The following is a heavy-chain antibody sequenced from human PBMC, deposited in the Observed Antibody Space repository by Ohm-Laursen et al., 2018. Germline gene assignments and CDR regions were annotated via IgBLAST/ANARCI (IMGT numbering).Heavy chain of an antibody. D-gene: IGHD6-19*01. CDR2: INWNSGSI. CDR1: GFTFDDYA. V-gene: IGHV3-9*01. J-gene: IGHJ4*02. Sequence: RSLRLSCAASGFTFDDYAMHRVRQAPGKGLEWVSGINWNSGSIGYADPVKGRFTISRDNAKNSLYLQMNSLRAEDTALYYCAKDSSGWPSSASVFGVFDYWGQGTLVTVSS. CDR3: AKDSSGWPSSASVFGVFDY.